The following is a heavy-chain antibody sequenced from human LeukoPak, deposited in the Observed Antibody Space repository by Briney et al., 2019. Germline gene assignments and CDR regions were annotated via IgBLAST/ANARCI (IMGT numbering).Heavy chain of an antibody. Sequence: PGGSLRLSCAASGFTVSSNYMSWVRQAPGKGLEWVSVIYSGGSTYYADSVKGRFTISRDNSKSTLYLQMNSLRAEDTAVYYCASLTMVRGFPFFDYWGQGTLVTVSS. CDR2: IYSGGST. V-gene: IGHV3-53*01. CDR3: ASLTMVRGFPFFDY. CDR1: GFTVSSNY. J-gene: IGHJ4*02. D-gene: IGHD3-10*01.